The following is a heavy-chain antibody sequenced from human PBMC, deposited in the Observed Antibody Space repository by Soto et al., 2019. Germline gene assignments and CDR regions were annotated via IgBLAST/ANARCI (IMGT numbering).Heavy chain of an antibody. CDR1: GGSISSSSYY. Sequence: QLLESGPGLVKPSETLSLTCTVSGGSISSSSYYWGWIRQPPGKGLEWIGSIYYSGSTYYNPSLKSRVTISVDTSKNQFSLKLSSVTAADTAVYYCARLPTTYYYGSGSYYRHFDYWGQGTLVTVSS. CDR2: IYYSGST. D-gene: IGHD3-10*01. V-gene: IGHV4-39*01. CDR3: ARLPTTYYYGSGSYYRHFDY. J-gene: IGHJ4*02.